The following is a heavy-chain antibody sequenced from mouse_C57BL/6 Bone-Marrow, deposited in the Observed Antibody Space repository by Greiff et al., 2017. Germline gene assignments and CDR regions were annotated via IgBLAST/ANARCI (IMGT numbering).Heavy chain of an antibody. CDR2: ISSGSSII. J-gene: IGHJ3*01. Sequence: EVMLVESGGGLVKPGGSLKLSCAALGFTFSDYGMHWVRQAPGKGLEWVAYISSGSSIIYYADTVKGRFTISRDNAKHTLFLKMTSLRSEDTAMYYCARWFAYWGQGTLVTVSA. CDR3: ARWFAY. CDR1: GFTFSDYG. V-gene: IGHV5-17*01.